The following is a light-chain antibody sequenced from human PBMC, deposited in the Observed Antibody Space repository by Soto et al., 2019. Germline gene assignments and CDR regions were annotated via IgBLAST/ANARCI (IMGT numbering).Light chain of an antibody. Sequence: QPVLTQPASVSGPPGQSIIISCTRTSSDVGGYNYVSWYQQHPGKAPKLMIYDVSNRPSGVSNRFSGSKSGNTASLTISGLQAEDEADYYCSSYTSYYVFGTGTKVTVL. J-gene: IGLJ1*01. CDR2: DVS. CDR1: SSDVGGYNY. CDR3: SSYTSYYV. V-gene: IGLV2-14*01.